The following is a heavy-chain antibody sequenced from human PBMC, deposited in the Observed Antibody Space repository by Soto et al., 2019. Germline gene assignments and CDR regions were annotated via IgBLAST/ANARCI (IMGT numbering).Heavy chain of an antibody. D-gene: IGHD2-15*01. Sequence: GGSLRLSCAASGFTFSSSWMSWVRQAPGKGLEWVANIKQDGSEKYYVDSVKGRFTISRDNAKNSLYLQMNSLRAEDTAVYYCAREGPDIVVVVAAGAYYYYYMDVWGKGTTVTVSS. V-gene: IGHV3-7*01. CDR1: GFTFSSSW. CDR3: AREGPDIVVVVAAGAYYYYYMDV. J-gene: IGHJ6*03. CDR2: IKQDGSEK.